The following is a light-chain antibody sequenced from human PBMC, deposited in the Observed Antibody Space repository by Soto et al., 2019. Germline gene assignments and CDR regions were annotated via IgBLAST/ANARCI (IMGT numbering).Light chain of an antibody. CDR1: QSVSSN. CDR3: QHYNNWPRT. Sequence: EIVMTQSPATLSVSPGERATLSCRGSQSVSSNLAWYQQKPGQAPRLLIYGTSTRATGIPARFSGSGSGTDFTLTIGSLQSEDFAVYYCQHYNNWPRTVGQGTKVEIK. V-gene: IGKV3-15*01. J-gene: IGKJ1*01. CDR2: GTS.